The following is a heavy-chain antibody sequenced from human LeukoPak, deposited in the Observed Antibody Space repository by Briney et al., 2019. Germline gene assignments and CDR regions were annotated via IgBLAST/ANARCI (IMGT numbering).Heavy chain of an antibody. CDR1: GGTFSSYA. D-gene: IGHD4-17*01. V-gene: IGHV1-69*01. J-gene: IGHJ4*02. CDR2: IIPIFGTA. Sequence: GASVKVSCKASGGTFSSYAISWVRQAPGQGLEWMGGIIPIFGTANYAQKFQGRVTITADGSTCTAYMELSSLRSEDTAVYYCARAGATVTSGFDYWGQGTLVTVSS. CDR3: ARAGATVTSGFDY.